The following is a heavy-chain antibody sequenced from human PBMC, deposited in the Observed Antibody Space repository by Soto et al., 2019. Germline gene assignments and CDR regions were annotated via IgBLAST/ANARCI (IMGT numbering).Heavy chain of an antibody. V-gene: IGHV4-34*01. CDR3: ARGRDYYGSGSYYLTFFDY. Sequence: SETLSLTCAVYGGSFSGYYWSWIRQPPGEGLEWIGEINHSGSTNYNPSLKSRVTISVDTSKNQFSLKLSSVTAADTAVYYCARGRDYYGSGSYYLTFFDYWGQGTLVTVSS. J-gene: IGHJ4*02. D-gene: IGHD3-10*01. CDR1: GGSFSGYY. CDR2: INHSGST.